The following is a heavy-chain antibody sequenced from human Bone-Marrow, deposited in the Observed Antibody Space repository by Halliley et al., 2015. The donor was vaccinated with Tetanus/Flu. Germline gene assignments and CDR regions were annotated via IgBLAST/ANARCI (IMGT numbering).Heavy chain of an antibody. CDR3: ARYSRGFDP. CDR1: GFTVSSSN. J-gene: IGHJ5*02. CDR2: IYSVGST. D-gene: IGHD4-4*01. V-gene: IGHV3-53*01. Sequence: CAASGFTVSSSNLIWVRQAPGKGPEWVSVIYSVGSTYYPDSVRGRFTISRDNSKNTLYLQMNSLTAEDTAVYYCARYSRGFDPWGQRPLVTVSS.